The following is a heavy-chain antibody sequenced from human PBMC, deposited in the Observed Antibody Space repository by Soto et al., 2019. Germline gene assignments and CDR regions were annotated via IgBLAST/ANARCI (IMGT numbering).Heavy chain of an antibody. CDR1: GGSISSSSYY. CDR3: ARHHTVTTDY. Sequence: SETLSLTCTVSGGSISSSSYYWGWIRRPPGKGLEWIGSIYYSGSTYYNPSLKSRVTISVDTSKNQFSLKLSSVTAADTAVYYCARHHTVTTDYWGQGTLVTVSS. J-gene: IGHJ4*02. D-gene: IGHD4-17*01. CDR2: IYYSGST. V-gene: IGHV4-39*01.